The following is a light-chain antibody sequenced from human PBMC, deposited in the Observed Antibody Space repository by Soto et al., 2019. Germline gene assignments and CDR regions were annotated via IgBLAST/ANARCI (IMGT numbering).Light chain of an antibody. CDR1: SSDVGTYNY. V-gene: IGLV2-14*01. CDR2: EVS. CDR3: SSYTSSSTLLYV. Sequence: QSALTQPASVSGSPGQSITLSCTGTSSDVGTYNYVSWYQQHPGKAPKLMIYEVSNRPSGVSNRFSGSKSGNTASLTISGLQAEDEADYYCSSYTSSSTLLYVFGTGTKRTVL. J-gene: IGLJ1*01.